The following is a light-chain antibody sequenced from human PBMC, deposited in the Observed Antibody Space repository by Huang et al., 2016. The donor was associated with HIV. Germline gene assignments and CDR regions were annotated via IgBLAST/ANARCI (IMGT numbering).Light chain of an antibody. CDR1: QTINSY. Sequence: DIQMTQSPSSLSASVGDRVTITCRASQTINSYLHWYQQKPGKAPQLLIYAESNLQSGVPSRFSGGGSGTDFTLTISSLQPEDFATYYCQQTYSSPRTFGQGTKVDIK. CDR3: QQTYSSPRT. CDR2: AES. J-gene: IGKJ1*01. V-gene: IGKV1-39*01.